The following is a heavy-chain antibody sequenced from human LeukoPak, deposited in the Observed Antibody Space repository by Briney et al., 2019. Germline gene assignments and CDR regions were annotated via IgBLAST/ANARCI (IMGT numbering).Heavy chain of an antibody. D-gene: IGHD5-18*01. Sequence: SETLSLTCTVSGGSISSSSYYWGWIRQPPGKGLEWIGSIYYSGSTNYNPSLKSRVTISVDTSKNQFSLKLSSVTAADTAVYYCARGGRYSYGKSLDYWGQGTLVTVSS. CDR3: ARGGRYSYGKSLDY. CDR2: IYYSGST. V-gene: IGHV4-39*07. J-gene: IGHJ4*02. CDR1: GGSISSSSYY.